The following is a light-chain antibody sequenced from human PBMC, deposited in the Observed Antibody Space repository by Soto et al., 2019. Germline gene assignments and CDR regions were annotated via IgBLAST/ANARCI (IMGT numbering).Light chain of an antibody. CDR1: QSVSRN. J-gene: IGKJ5*01. V-gene: IGKV3-15*01. Sequence: EIVMTQSPATLSVSPGERATLSCRASQSVSRNLLAWYQQKPGQAPRLLIHGVSTRATGIPARFSGSGSGTEFTLTISSLQSEDFAIYYCQQYVQWPLITFGQGTRLAIK. CDR3: QQYVQWPLIT. CDR2: GVS.